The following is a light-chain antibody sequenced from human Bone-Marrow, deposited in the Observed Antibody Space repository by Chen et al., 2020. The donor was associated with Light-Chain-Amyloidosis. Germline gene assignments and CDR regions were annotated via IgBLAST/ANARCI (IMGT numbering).Light chain of an antibody. Sequence: EIVLTQSPGTLSLSPGEGANLSCRASQTISSNSLTWYQQKFGQAPRLLIYGSSSRATGIPDRFTGSGSGTDFTLTINRLEPEDFAMYYCQQYGTSPLTFGGGIKVEIK. CDR3: QQYGTSPLT. V-gene: IGKV3-20*01. CDR1: QTISSNS. J-gene: IGKJ4*01. CDR2: GSS.